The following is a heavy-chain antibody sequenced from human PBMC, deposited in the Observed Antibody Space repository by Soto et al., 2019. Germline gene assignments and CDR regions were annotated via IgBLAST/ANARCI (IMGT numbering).Heavy chain of an antibody. CDR2: ISGSGGST. CDR1: GFTFSSYA. J-gene: IGHJ4*02. Sequence: PGGSLRLSCTASGFTFSSYAMSWVRQAPGKGLEWVSSISGSGGSTYYADSVKGRFTISRDNSKNTLYLQMNSLRAEDTAIYYCAKDISSSWYPIQFDYWGQGTLVTVSS. CDR3: AKDISSSWYPIQFDY. D-gene: IGHD6-13*01. V-gene: IGHV3-23*01.